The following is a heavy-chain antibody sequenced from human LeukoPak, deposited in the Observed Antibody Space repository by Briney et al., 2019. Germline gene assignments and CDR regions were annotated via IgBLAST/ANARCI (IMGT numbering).Heavy chain of an antibody. D-gene: IGHD2-2*01. Sequence: ASETLSLTCGVSNYYISSGSYWSWIRQPPGKGLEWIGSIYHTGSAYYSSSLQSRVTISVDTSKNQFSVKLSSVTAADTAVYYCARANDRGGTSPLDYWGQGTLVTVSS. CDR3: ARANDRGGTSPLDY. CDR2: IYHTGSA. V-gene: IGHV4-38-2*01. J-gene: IGHJ4*02. CDR1: NYYISSGSY.